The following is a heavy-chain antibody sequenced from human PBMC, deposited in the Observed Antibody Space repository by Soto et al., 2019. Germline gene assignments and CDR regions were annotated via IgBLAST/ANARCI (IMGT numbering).Heavy chain of an antibody. CDR3: ARSVLRVVVAAATLHFDY. Sequence: PSETLSLTCAVYGGSFSGYYWSWIRQPPGKGLEWIGEINHSGSTNYNPSLKSRVTISVDTSKNQFSLKLSSVTAADTAVYYCARSVLRVVVAAATLHFDYWGQGTLVTVSS. V-gene: IGHV4-34*01. CDR2: INHSGST. CDR1: GGSFSGYY. D-gene: IGHD2-15*01. J-gene: IGHJ4*02.